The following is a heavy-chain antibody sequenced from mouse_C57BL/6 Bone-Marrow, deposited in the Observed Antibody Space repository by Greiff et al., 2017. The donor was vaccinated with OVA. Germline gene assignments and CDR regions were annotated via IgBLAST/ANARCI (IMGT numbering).Heavy chain of an antibody. D-gene: IGHD4-1*01. CDR3: ARSLTGHYFDY. Sequence: QVHVKQSGAELVKPGASVKMSCKASGYTFTSYWITWVKQRPGQGLEWIGDIYPGSGSTNYNEKFKSKATLTVDTSSSTAYMQLSSLTSEDSAVYYCARSLTGHYFDYWGQGTTLTVSS. J-gene: IGHJ2*01. CDR1: GYTFTSYW. CDR2: IYPGSGST. V-gene: IGHV1-55*01.